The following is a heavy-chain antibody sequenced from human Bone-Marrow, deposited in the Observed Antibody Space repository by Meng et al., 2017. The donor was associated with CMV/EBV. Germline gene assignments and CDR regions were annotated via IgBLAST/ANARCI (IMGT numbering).Heavy chain of an antibody. CDR2: IYYSGST. Sequence: SETLSLTCTVSGGSVSSGSYYWSWIRQPPGKGLEWIGYIYYSGSTNYNPSLKSRVTISVDTSKNQFSLKLSSVTAADTAVYYCARTYYDFWSEVYYFDDWGQGTLVTVSS. J-gene: IGHJ4*02. D-gene: IGHD3-3*01. CDR3: ARTYYDFWSEVYYFDD. V-gene: IGHV4-61*01. CDR1: GGSVSSGSYY.